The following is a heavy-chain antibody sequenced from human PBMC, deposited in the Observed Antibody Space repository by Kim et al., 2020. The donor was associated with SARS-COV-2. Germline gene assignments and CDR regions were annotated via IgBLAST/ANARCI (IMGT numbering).Heavy chain of an antibody. Sequence: GGSLRLSCAASGFTFSSYDMHWVRQAPGKGLEWVSAIGTAGYTYYPGAVKGRFTISRENAKNSLYLQMNSLRAGDTAVYYCARGGIAAAGTWFDPLCQGT. D-gene: IGHD6-13*01. V-gene: IGHV3-13*04. J-gene: IGHJ5*02. CDR3: ARGGIAAAGTWFDP. CDR2: IGTAGYT. CDR1: GFTFSSYD.